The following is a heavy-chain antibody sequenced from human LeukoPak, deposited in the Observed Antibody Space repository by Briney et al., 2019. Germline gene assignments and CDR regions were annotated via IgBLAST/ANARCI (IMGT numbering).Heavy chain of an antibody. J-gene: IGHJ4*02. D-gene: IGHD4-23*01. Sequence: PGGSLRLSCAASGLSFSSYAMTWVRQAPGKELEWVSAISDSGGSTFYADSVRGRFTISRDNSKNTLYLQMNSLRAEDTAVYYCAKDSVVPGLADYWGQGTLVTVSS. CDR3: AKDSVVPGLADY. CDR2: ISDSGGST. CDR1: GLSFSSYA. V-gene: IGHV3-23*01.